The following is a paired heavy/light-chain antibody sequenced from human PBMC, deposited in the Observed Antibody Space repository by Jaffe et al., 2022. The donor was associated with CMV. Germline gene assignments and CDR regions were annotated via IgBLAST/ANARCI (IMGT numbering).Light chain of an antibody. CDR3: QQSYDNFP. V-gene: IGKV1-39*01. CDR2: GAS. CDR1: QTINMY. J-gene: IGKJ4*01. Sequence: DIQMTQSPSSLSASVGDRVTITCRTSQTINMYLNWYQQKPGKAPKLLIYGASTLQSGVPSRFSGSGSGTHFTLTISSLQPEDFATYYCQQSYDNFPFGGGTKVEIK.
Heavy chain of an antibody. V-gene: IGHV4-39*01. Sequence: QLQESGPGLLKPSETLSLTCTVSGGSINNNDQYWGWIRQAPGKGPEWIANIYYSGTTYYNPSLKSRVAISVDTSNNQFSLTLKSVTAADTAVYYCARASTYDYVSRDYHYVFYFDYWGQGTLLTVSS. CDR2: IYYSGTT. CDR3: ARASTYDYVSRDYHYVFYFDY. CDR1: GGSINNNDQY. D-gene: IGHD3-22*01. J-gene: IGHJ4*02.